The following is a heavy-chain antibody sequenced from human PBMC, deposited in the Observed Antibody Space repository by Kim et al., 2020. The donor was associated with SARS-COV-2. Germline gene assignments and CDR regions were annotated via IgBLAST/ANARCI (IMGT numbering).Heavy chain of an antibody. J-gene: IGHJ6*02. V-gene: IGHV1-2*06. CDR2: INPNNGGT. CDR3: ARDKRKEIDYGMDV. Sequence: ASVKVSCKTSGFILTDFYIHWVRQAPGQGLEWIGRINPNNGGTNSELNFQGRVTMTWDTSISTAYMELSRLRSDDTAIYYCARDKRKEIDYGMDVWGQGT. CDR1: GFILTDFY.